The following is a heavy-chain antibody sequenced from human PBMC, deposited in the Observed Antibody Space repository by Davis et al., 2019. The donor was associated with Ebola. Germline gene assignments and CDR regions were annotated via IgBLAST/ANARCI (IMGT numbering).Heavy chain of an antibody. CDR1: GFTFSSYG. V-gene: IGHV3-33*06. CDR3: AKVGSGWRGAWVGDAFDI. Sequence: GESLKISCAASGFTFSSYGMHWVRQAPGKGLEWVAVIWFDGSNKFYADSVRGRFTISRDNAKNSLYLQMNSLRDEDTAVYYCAKVGSGWRGAWVGDAFDIWGQGTMVTVSS. CDR2: IWFDGSNK. J-gene: IGHJ3*02. D-gene: IGHD6-19*01.